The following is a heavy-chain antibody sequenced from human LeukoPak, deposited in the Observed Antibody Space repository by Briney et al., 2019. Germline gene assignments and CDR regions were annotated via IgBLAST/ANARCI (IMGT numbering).Heavy chain of an antibody. J-gene: IGHJ6*03. V-gene: IGHV3-30*03. D-gene: IGHD3-3*01. CDR3: ARGPAYYDFWSAPYYYYYMDV. Sequence: GGSLRLSCAASGFTFSSYSMNWVRQAPGKGLEWVAVISYDGSNKYYADSVKGRFTISRDNSKNTLYLQMNSLRAEDTAVYYCARGPAYYDFWSAPYYYYYMDVWGKGTTVTVSS. CDR1: GFTFSSYS. CDR2: ISYDGSNK.